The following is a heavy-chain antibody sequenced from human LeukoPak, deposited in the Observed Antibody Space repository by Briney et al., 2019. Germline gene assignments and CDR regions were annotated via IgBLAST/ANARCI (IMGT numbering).Heavy chain of an antibody. Sequence: SETLSLTCTVSGYSISSGYYWGWIRQPPGKGLEWIGSIYHSGSTYYNPSLKSRVTISVDTSKNQFSLQLNSVTPEDTAVYYCARSSKPPSGGWYCGLDPWGQGTLVTVSS. CDR1: GYSISSGYY. CDR2: IYHSGST. CDR3: ARSSKPPSGGWYCGLDP. D-gene: IGHD6-19*01. J-gene: IGHJ5*02. V-gene: IGHV4-38-2*02.